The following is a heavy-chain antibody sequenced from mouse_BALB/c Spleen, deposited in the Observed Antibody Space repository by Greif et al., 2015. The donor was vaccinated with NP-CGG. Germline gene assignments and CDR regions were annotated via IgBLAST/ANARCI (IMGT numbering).Heavy chain of an antibody. V-gene: IGHV2-9*02. Sequence: VKLQESGPGLVAPSQSLSITCTVSGFSLTSYGVHWVRQPPGKVLEWLGVIWAGGSTNYNSALMSRLSISKDNSKSQVFLKMNSLQADDTAMYYCARDGYYAMDYWGQGTSVTVSS. J-gene: IGHJ4*01. CDR1: GFSLTSYG. CDR2: IWAGGST. CDR3: ARDGYYAMDY.